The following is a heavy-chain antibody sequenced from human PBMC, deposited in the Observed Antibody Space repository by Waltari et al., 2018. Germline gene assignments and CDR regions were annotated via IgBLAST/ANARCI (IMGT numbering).Heavy chain of an antibody. CDR3: ARDPYSGYDQMDY. V-gene: IGHV1-69*01. J-gene: IGHJ4*02. CDR2: IIPIFGTA. CDR1: GGTFSRYA. D-gene: IGHD5-12*01. Sequence: QVQLVQSGAEVKKPGSSVKVSCKASGGTFSRYAISWVRPAPGQGLEWMGGIIPIFGTANYAQKFQGRVTITADESTSTAYMELSSLRSEDTAVYYCARDPYSGYDQMDYWGQGTLVTVSS.